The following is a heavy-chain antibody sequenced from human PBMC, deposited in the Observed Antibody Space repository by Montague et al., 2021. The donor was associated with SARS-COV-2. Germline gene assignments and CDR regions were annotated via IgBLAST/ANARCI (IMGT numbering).Heavy chain of an antibody. J-gene: IGHJ3*02. CDR2: IYYSGST. Sequence: TLSLTCTVSGGSISSGGYYWSWIRQHPGKGLEWIGYIYYSGSTYYNPSLKSRVTISVDTSKNQFSLKLSSVTAADTAVYYCARAGFYADCSSTSCYMRGDAFDNWGQGTMVTVSS. V-gene: IGHV4-31*03. D-gene: IGHD2-2*02. CDR3: ARAGFYADCSSTSCYMRGDAFDN. CDR1: GGSISSGGYY.